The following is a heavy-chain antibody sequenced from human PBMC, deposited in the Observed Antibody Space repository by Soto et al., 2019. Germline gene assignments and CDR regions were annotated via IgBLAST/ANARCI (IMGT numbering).Heavy chain of an antibody. J-gene: IGHJ4*02. CDR1: GGSISRSSYY. D-gene: IGHD4-17*01. CDR2: IYYSGST. CDR3: ARHDYGGFGL. V-gene: IGHV4-39*01. Sequence: TSETLALTCTGSGGSISRSSYYWGWIRQPPGKGLEWIGSIYYSGSTYYNPSLKSRVTISVDTSKNQFSLKLSSVTAADTAVYYCARHDYGGFGLWGQGTLVT.